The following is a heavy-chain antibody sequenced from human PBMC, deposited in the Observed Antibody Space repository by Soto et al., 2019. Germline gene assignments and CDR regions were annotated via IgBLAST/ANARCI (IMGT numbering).Heavy chain of an antibody. CDR3: AKGRNSVVVPAAGY. CDR1: GFTFSNYA. V-gene: IGHV3-23*01. CDR2: ISGSGGST. Sequence: GGSLRLSCAASGFTFSNYAMTWVRQAPGKGLEWVSSISGSGGSTYYADSVKGRFTISRDNSKNTLYLQMNSLRVEDTAVYYCAKGRNSVVVPAAGYWGLGTMVTVSS. D-gene: IGHD2-2*01. J-gene: IGHJ4*02.